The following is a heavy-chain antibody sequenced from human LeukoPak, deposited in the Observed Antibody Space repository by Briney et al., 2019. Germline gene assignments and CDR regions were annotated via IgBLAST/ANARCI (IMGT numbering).Heavy chain of an antibody. Sequence: SETLSLTCAVYGGSFSGYYWSWIRQPPGKGLEWIGEINHSGSTNYNPSLKSRVTISVDTSKNQFSLKLSSVTAADTAIYYCMRDGDNSAYLTHGPFDFWGQGILVAVSS. CDR2: INHSGST. V-gene: IGHV4-34*01. CDR1: GGSFSGYY. D-gene: IGHD3-22*01. CDR3: MRDGDNSAYLTHGPFDF. J-gene: IGHJ4*02.